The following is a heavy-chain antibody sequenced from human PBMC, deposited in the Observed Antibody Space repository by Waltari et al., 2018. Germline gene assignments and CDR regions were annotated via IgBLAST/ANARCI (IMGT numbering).Heavy chain of an antibody. CDR2: ISGSGTGT. J-gene: IGHJ4*02. Sequence: EVQLLESGGGLVQPGGSLRLSCAASGFTFSTYSMSWVRQVPGKGLEWVSSISGSGTGTYYADSVKGRFTISRDNSKNTLSLQMNSLRAEDTALYYCATFKGDYWGQGTLVTVSS. CDR1: GFTFSTYS. V-gene: IGHV3-23*01. CDR3: ATFKGDY. D-gene: IGHD3-16*01.